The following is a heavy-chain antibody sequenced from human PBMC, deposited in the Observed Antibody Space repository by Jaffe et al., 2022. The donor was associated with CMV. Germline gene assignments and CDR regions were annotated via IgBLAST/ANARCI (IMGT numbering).Heavy chain of an antibody. J-gene: IGHJ6*03. CDR1: GFTFSNAW. CDR2: IKSKTDGGTT. V-gene: IGHV3-15*01. CDR3: TTVLRFLEWSLSEGYYMDV. Sequence: EVQLVESGGGLVKPGGSLRLSCAASGFTFSNAWMSWVRQAPGKGLEWVGRIKSKTDGGTTDYAAPVKGRFTISRDDSKNTLYLQMNSLKTEDTAVYYCTTVLRFLEWSLSEGYYMDVWGKGTTVTVSS. D-gene: IGHD3-3*01.